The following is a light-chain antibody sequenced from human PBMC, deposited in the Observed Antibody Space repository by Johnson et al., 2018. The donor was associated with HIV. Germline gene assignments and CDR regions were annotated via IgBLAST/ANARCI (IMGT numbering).Light chain of an antibody. CDR1: SSNIGNNY. V-gene: IGLV1-51*02. J-gene: IGLJ1*01. CDR3: GTGDSSLSAYV. CDR2: ENN. Sequence: QSVLTQPPSVSAAPGQKVTISCSGSSSNIGNNYVSWYQQLPGTAPKLLIYENNKRPSGIPERFSGSKSGTSATLGITGLQTGDEADYYCGTGDSSLSAYVFGTGRKVTVL.